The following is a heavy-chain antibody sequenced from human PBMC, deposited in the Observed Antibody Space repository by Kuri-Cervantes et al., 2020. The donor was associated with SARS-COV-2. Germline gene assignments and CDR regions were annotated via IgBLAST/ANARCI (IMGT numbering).Heavy chain of an antibody. CDR3: ARPYSGSYMGYFDY. J-gene: IGHJ4*02. CDR2: ISYDGSNK. V-gene: IGHV3-30-3*01. D-gene: IGHD1-26*01. Sequence: GESLKISCTASGFIFSDYYMTWVRQAPGKGLEWVAVISYDGSNKYYADSVKGRFTISRDNSKNTLYLQMNSLRAEDTAVYYCARPYSGSYMGYFDYWGQGTLVTVSS. CDR1: GFIFSDYY.